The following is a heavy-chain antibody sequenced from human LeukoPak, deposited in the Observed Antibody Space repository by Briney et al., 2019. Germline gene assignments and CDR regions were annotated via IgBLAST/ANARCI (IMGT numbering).Heavy chain of an antibody. CDR1: GYTFTDYY. CDR3: ARWGSSNWWEHLGDY. Sequence: ASVKVSCKASGYTFTDYYMHWVRQAPGQGLEWMGWINPNSGGTNYAQKFQDRVTMTRDTSISTAYMELRSLRSDDTAVYYCARWGSSNWWEHLGDYWGQGTLVTVSA. V-gene: IGHV1-2*02. J-gene: IGHJ4*02. CDR2: INPNSGGT. D-gene: IGHD2-8*02.